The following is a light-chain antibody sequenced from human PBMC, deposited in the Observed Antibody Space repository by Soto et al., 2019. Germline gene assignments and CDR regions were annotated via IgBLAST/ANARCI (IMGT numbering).Light chain of an antibody. CDR3: CSYAGSTTYV. J-gene: IGLJ1*01. CDR1: SRDVGSYDL. CDR2: EGT. V-gene: IGLV2-23*01. Sequence: QSALTQLASVSGSPGQSITISCTGTSRDVGSYDLVSWYQHHPGKAPKLMIYEGTKRPSGVSNRFSGSKSGNTASLAISGLQAEDEADYYCCSYAGSTTYVFGTGTKLTVL.